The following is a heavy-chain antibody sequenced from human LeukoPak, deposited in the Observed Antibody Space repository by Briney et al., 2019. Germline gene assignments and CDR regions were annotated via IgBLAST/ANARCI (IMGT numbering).Heavy chain of an antibody. Sequence: GRSLRLSCAASGFTFSSHGMHWVRQAPGKGLEWVAAIWYDGSNKYYADSVKGRFTISRDNSKSTLYLHMDSLRAEDAALYYCAKDLRCTDGSCKYFESWGQGTLVTVSS. CDR2: IWYDGSNK. CDR3: AKDLRCTDGSCKYFES. CDR1: GFTFSSHG. V-gene: IGHV3-33*06. J-gene: IGHJ4*02. D-gene: IGHD2-15*01.